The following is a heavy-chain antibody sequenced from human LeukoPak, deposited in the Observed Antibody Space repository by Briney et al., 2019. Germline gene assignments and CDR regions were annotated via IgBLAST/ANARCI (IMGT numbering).Heavy chain of an antibody. Sequence: SETLSLTCTVSGYSISSGYFWGWIRQPPGKGLEWIGSIYHSGTTYYNPSLKSRVTVSVDTSKNQFSLKLSSVTAADTAVYYCARLVGSSWYHEVLLGRDYWGQGTLVTVSS. CDR3: ARLVGSSWYHEVLLGRDY. CDR2: IYHSGTT. V-gene: IGHV4-38-2*02. CDR1: GYSISSGYF. J-gene: IGHJ4*02. D-gene: IGHD6-13*01.